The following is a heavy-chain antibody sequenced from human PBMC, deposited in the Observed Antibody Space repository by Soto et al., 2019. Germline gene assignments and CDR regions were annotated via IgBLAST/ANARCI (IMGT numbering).Heavy chain of an antibody. D-gene: IGHD1-26*01. Sequence: XGSLTLTCEASGFMVNSYSKNWVRQAPQKGLEWVSLIDARSNYIYYADSVKGRFTISRDNARNSLYLQMDSLRVEDTAVYYCVRANEMAGATSAFEYWGQGTPVTVSS. CDR3: VRANEMAGATSAFEY. CDR2: IDARSNYI. CDR1: GFMVNSYS. J-gene: IGHJ4*02. V-gene: IGHV3-21*06.